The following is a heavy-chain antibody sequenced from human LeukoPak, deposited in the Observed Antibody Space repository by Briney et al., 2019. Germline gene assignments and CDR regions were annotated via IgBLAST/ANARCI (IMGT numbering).Heavy chain of an antibody. Sequence: SSETLSLTCTVSGVTISSYYWSWIRQPPGKGLEGIGYIYYSGSTKYNPSLKSRVTISVDTSKNQFYLKLSSVDAADTAVYYCARYGSGSYSFGMVVWGQGTTVTVSS. V-gene: IGHV4-59*08. D-gene: IGHD3-10*01. CDR1: GVTISSYY. CDR2: IYYSGST. J-gene: IGHJ6*02. CDR3: ARYGSGSYSFGMVV.